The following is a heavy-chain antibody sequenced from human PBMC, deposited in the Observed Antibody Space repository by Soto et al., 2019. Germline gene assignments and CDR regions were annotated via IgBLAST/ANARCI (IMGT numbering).Heavy chain of an antibody. CDR3: ARATYDSSTYFLDY. CDR1: GASSSGGDYY. CDR2: IYYTGNT. Sequence: TLSLTCTVSGASSSGGDYYWTWIRQPPGKGLEWIGSIYYTGNTYSNPSLESRLSISVDPSNNQFALRLTSVTAPDTAIYYCARATYDSSTYFLDYWGQGTLVTVSS. J-gene: IGHJ4*02. V-gene: IGHV4-30-4*01. D-gene: IGHD3-22*01.